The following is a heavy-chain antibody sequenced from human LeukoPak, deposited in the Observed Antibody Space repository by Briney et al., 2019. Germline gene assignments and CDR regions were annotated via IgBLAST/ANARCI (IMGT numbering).Heavy chain of an antibody. J-gene: IGHJ4*02. CDR3: VRDYRACFDY. Sequence: GGSLRLSCAASGFTFSSYAMHWVRQAPGKGLEWVAVISYDGSNKYYADSVKGRFTISRDNAKNSLYLQMNSLRAEDTAVYYCVRDYRACFDYWGQGPLVTVS. V-gene: IGHV3-30*04. D-gene: IGHD3-16*02. CDR2: ISYDGSNK. CDR1: GFTFSSYA.